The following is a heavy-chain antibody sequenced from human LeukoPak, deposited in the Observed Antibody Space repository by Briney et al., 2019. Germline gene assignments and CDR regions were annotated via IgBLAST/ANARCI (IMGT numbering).Heavy chain of an antibody. V-gene: IGHV1-69*04. D-gene: IGHD3-9*01. J-gene: IGHJ4*02. CDR1: GGTFSSYA. CDR2: IIPIFGIA. CDR3: ARGGGILTGYYYYFDY. Sequence: SVKVSCKASGGTFSSYAISWVRQAPGQGLEWMGRIIPIFGIANYAQKFQGRVTITADKSTSTAYMELSSPRSEDTAVYYCARGGGILTGYYYYFDYWGQGTLVTVSS.